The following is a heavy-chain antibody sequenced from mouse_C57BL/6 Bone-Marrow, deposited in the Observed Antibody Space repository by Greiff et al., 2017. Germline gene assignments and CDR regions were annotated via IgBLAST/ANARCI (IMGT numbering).Heavy chain of an antibody. CDR3: TRGGRGEDY. CDR1: GYTFTDYE. J-gene: IGHJ2*01. D-gene: IGHD3-3*01. Sequence: QVQLQQSGAELVRPGASVTLSCKASGYTFTDYEMHWVKQTPVHGLEWIGAIDPETGGTAYNQKFKGKAILTADKSSSTAYMELRSLTSEDSAVYYCTRGGRGEDYWGQGTTLTVSS. V-gene: IGHV1-15*01. CDR2: IDPETGGT.